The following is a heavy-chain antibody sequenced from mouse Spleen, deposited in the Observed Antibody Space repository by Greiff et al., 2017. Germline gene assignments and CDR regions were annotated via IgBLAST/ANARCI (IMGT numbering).Heavy chain of an antibody. Sequence: QVQLQQPGAELVRPGSSVKLSCKASGYTFTSYWMHWVKQRPIQGLEWIGNIDPSDSETHYNQKFKDKATLTVDKSSSTAYMQLSSLTSEDSAVYYCARESRTGSYFDYWGQGTTLTVSS. CDR1: GYTFTSYW. CDR2: IDPSDSET. CDR3: ARESRTGSYFDY. J-gene: IGHJ2*01. V-gene: IGHV1-52*01. D-gene: IGHD4-1*01.